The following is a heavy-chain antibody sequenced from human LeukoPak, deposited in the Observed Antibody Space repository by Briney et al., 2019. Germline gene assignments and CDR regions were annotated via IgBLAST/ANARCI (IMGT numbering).Heavy chain of an antibody. CDR3: ARNYYGPGSLAFDY. Sequence: PSETLSLTCTVSGGSISSSSYYWGWIRQPPGKGLEWIGYIYYSGSTYYNPSLKSRVTISVDTSKKHFALKLSSVTAEGTGVYYCARNYYGPGSLAFDYWGQGTLVTVSS. V-gene: IGHV4-39*06. D-gene: IGHD3-10*01. J-gene: IGHJ4*02. CDR1: GGSISSSSYY. CDR2: IYYSGST.